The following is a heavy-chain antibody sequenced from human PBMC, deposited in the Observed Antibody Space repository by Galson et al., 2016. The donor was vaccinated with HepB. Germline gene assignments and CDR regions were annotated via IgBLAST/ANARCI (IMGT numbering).Heavy chain of an antibody. D-gene: IGHD3-22*01. CDR2: INNSGGSR. CDR1: GFTFSDNM. J-gene: IGHJ6*03. CDR3: AKSSGPSYHHYYMDV. Sequence: SLRLSCAASGFTFSDNMMNWVRQAPGKGLEWVSGINNSGGSRVYAGSVKGRFTISRDNSKNTLSLQMNSLRVEDTAVYYCAKSSGPSYHHYYMDVWGKGTTVTVSS. V-gene: IGHV3-23*01.